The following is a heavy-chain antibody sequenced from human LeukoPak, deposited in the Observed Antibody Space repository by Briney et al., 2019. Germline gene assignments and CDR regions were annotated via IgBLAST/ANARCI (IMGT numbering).Heavy chain of an antibody. Sequence: GGTLRLSCAASGFTFSDYYMSWIRQAPGKGLEWVSYISSSSSYTNYADSVKGRFTISRDNAKNSLYLQMNSLRAEDTAVYYCARVDDSNTPGLEYWGQGTLVTVSS. V-gene: IGHV3-11*05. D-gene: IGHD3-22*01. J-gene: IGHJ4*02. CDR1: GFTFSDYY. CDR3: ARVDDSNTPGLEY. CDR2: ISSSSSYT.